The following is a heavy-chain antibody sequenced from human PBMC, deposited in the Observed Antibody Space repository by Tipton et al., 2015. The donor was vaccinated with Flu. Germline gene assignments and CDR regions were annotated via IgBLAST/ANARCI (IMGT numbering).Heavy chain of an antibody. D-gene: IGHD5/OR15-5a*01. V-gene: IGHV4-39*07. Sequence: LSLTCTVSGGSISSSSYYWGWIRQPPGKGLEWIGSIYYSGSTYYNPSLKSRVTISVDTSKNQFSLKLSSVTAADTAVYYCARDLRLDYFDYWGQGTLVTVSS. CDR3: ARDLRLDYFDY. CDR1: GGSISSSSYY. J-gene: IGHJ4*02. CDR2: IYYSGST.